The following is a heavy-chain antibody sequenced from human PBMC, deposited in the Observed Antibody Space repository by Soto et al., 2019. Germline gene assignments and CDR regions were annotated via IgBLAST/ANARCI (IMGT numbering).Heavy chain of an antibody. V-gene: IGHV3-7*01. Sequence: EVQLVESGGGLVQPGGSLRLSCVGSGFTLSSYWMSWARQAPGKGLEWLANIKQDGSEQHYVDSVKGRFSISRDNAQNSVILHMSSLRDEDTAVYYCARGSSLNYWGQGTLVTVSS. J-gene: IGHJ4*02. CDR3: ARGSSLNY. CDR1: GFTLSSYW. D-gene: IGHD6-13*01. CDR2: IKQDGSEQ.